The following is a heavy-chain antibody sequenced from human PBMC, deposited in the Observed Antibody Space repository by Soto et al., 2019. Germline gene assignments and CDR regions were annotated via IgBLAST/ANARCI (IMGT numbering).Heavy chain of an antibody. CDR3: ASNPPSIAARWYYFDY. J-gene: IGHJ4*02. V-gene: IGHV4-31*03. CDR1: GGSISSGGYY. CDR2: IYYSGST. D-gene: IGHD6-6*01. Sequence: SETLSLTCTVSGGSISSGGYYWSWIRQHPGKGLEWIGYIYYSGSTYYNTSLKSRVTISVDTSKNQFSLKLSSVTAADTAVYYCASNPPSIAARWYYFDYWGQGTLVTVSS.